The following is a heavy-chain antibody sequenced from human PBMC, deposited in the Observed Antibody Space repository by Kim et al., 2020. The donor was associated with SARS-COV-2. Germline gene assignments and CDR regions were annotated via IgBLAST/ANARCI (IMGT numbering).Heavy chain of an antibody. V-gene: IGHV3-23*01. CDR2: ISGSGGST. CDR1: GFTFSSYA. J-gene: IGHJ3*02. Sequence: GGSLRLSCAASGFTFSSYAMSWVRQAPGKGLEWVSAISGSGGSTYYADSVKGRFTISRDNSKNTLYLQMNSLRAEDTAVYYCANGGQYPPDAFDIWGQGTMVTVSS. D-gene: IGHD2-15*01. CDR3: ANGGQYPPDAFDI.